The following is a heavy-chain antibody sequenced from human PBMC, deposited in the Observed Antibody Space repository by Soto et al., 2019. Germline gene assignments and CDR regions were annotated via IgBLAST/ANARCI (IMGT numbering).Heavy chain of an antibody. CDR3: TRSYGYTFGGSLDN. V-gene: IGHV1-69*01. CDR1: GDTFNSYV. CDR2: IITAFGTT. D-gene: IGHD5-18*01. J-gene: IGHJ4*02. Sequence: QVQLVQSGPEVKKPGSSVKVSCKASGDTFNSYVITWVRQAPGQGLEWLGGIITAFGTTSYAQNFQDRLTMTADEAATTDHMELSSRTSDDTAMYYCTRSYGYTFGGSLDNWGQGTLVTVSS.